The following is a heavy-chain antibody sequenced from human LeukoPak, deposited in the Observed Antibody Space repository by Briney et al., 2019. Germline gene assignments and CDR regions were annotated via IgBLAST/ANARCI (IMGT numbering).Heavy chain of an antibody. CDR2: FYVGGAT. V-gene: IGHV3-53*01. CDR3: AKGWTSIKYDS. CDR1: GFSVTNNY. D-gene: IGHD3/OR15-3a*01. J-gene: IGHJ4*02. Sequence: PGGSLRLSCAVSGFSVTNNYMSWVRQAPGKGLEWVSVFYVGGATFHADSVKGRFTISRDNSKNTLYLQMNSLKAEDTAVYYCAKGWTSIKYDSWGQGTLVTVSS.